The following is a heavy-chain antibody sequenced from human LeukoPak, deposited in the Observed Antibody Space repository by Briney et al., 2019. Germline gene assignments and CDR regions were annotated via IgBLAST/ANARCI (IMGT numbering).Heavy chain of an antibody. CDR3: ASGSYYGGDY. D-gene: IGHD1-26*01. CDR2: IKQDGSEK. CDR1: GFTFSLYW. Sequence: GGSLRLSCAASGFTFSLYWMNWVRRAPGKGLEWVANIKQDGSEKNYVDSVKGRFTISRDNAKNSLYLQMNSLRAEDTAVYYCASGSYYGGDYWGQGTLVTVSS. J-gene: IGHJ4*02. V-gene: IGHV3-7*01.